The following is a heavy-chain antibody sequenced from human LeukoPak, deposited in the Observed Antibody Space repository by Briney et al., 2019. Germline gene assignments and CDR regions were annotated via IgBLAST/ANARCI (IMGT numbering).Heavy chain of an antibody. CDR2: IYTRGST. J-gene: IGHJ3*02. Sequence: PSETLSLTCTASGGSINNYYWSWIRQPAGKGLEWIGRIYTRGSTNFNPSLKSRVTMSVDTSRNQFSLKLSSVTAADTAVYYCARGRYCSADICSGGDAFDIWGQGTMVSVSS. CDR3: ARGRYCSADICSGGDAFDI. CDR1: GGSINNYY. V-gene: IGHV4-4*07. D-gene: IGHD2-15*01.